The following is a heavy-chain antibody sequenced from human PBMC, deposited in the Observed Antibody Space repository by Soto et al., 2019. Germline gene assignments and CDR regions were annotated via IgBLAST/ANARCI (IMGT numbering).Heavy chain of an antibody. V-gene: IGHV3-23*01. CDR2: ISGSGGST. J-gene: IGHJ5*02. D-gene: IGHD4-17*01. CDR1: GSTFSSYA. CDR3: AKDSLHDYGDYQYNWFDP. Sequence: GGSLRLSCAASGSTFSSYAMSWVRQAPGKGLEWVSAISGSGGSTYYADSVKGRFTISRDNSKNTLYLQMNSLRAEDTAVYYCAKDSLHDYGDYQYNWFDPWGQGTLVTVSS.